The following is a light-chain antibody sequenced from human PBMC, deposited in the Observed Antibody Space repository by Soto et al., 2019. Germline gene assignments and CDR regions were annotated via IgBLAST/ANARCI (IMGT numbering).Light chain of an antibody. Sequence: DIPMTQSPSTLSASVGDRVTITCRASQSISSWLAWYQQKPGKAPKLLIYDASSLESGVPPRFSGSGSGTEFTLTISSLQPDDFATYYCQQYNSYWTFGQGTKVEIK. J-gene: IGKJ1*01. V-gene: IGKV1-5*01. CDR1: QSISSW. CDR2: DAS. CDR3: QQYNSYWT.